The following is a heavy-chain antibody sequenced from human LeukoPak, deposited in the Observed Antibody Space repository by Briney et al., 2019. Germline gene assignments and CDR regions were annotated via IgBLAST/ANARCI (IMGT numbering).Heavy chain of an antibody. Sequence: SGTLSLTCAVSGGSISSSNWWSWVRQPPGKGLEWIGEIYHSGSTNYNPSLKSRVIISVDKSKNHFSLKLSSVTAADTAVYYCARVGIAVAGEFDPWGQGTLVTVSS. J-gene: IGHJ5*02. D-gene: IGHD6-19*01. CDR3: ARVGIAVAGEFDP. V-gene: IGHV4-4*02. CDR1: GGSISSSNW. CDR2: IYHSGST.